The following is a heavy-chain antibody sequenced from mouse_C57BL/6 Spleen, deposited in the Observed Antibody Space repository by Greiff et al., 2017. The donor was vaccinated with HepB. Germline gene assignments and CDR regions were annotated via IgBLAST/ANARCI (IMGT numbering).Heavy chain of an antibody. Sequence: QVQLQQPGAELVKPGASVKLSCKASGYTFTSYWMHWVRQRPGRGLEWIGRIDTNSGGTKYTEKFKSKATLTEDKPSSTAYMQLSSLTSEDSAVYYCALYDCEVSFAYWGQGTLVTVSA. CDR1: GYTFTSYW. V-gene: IGHV1-72*01. D-gene: IGHD2-4*01. J-gene: IGHJ3*01. CDR2: IDTNSGGT. CDR3: ALYDCEVSFAY.